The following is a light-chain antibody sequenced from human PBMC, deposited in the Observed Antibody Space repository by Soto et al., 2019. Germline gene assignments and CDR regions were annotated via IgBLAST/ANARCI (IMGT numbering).Light chain of an antibody. CDR3: QQYGSSPYT. J-gene: IGKJ2*01. Sequence: IVMTQSPATLSVSPGERATLSCRASETVRSNVAWFQQKPGQAPRLLIFGASTRATGIPTRFTGSGSGTEFTLTIDSLQSEDFAVYYCQQYGSSPYTFGLGTKLEIK. CDR2: GAS. CDR1: ETVRSN. V-gene: IGKV3-15*01.